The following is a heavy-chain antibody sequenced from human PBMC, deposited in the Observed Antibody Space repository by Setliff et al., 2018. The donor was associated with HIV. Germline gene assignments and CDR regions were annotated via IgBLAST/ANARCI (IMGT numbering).Heavy chain of an antibody. J-gene: IGHJ4*02. Sequence: AGGSLRLSCAASGFTFSNYETNWVRQAPGKGLEWVSYISSSGTTIYYADSVKGRFTISRDNAKNSLYLQMNSLRAEDTAVYYCARPNYYDSSGSFDYWGQGTLVTVSS. CDR2: ISSSGTTI. D-gene: IGHD3-22*01. V-gene: IGHV3-48*03. CDR1: GFTFSNYE. CDR3: ARPNYYDSSGSFDY.